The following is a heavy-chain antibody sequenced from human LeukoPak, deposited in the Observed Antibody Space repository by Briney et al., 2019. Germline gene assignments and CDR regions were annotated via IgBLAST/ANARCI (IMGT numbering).Heavy chain of an antibody. CDR3: ARDWTTTGIFGY. CDR2: TYYRSKWYS. V-gene: IGHV6-1*01. CDR1: GDSVSSNSAA. D-gene: IGHD1-1*01. Sequence: SQTLSLTCAISGDSVSSNSAAWNWIRQSPSRGLEWLGRTYYRSKWYSDYAPSVISRITISPDTSKNEFSLQLISVTPEDTAVYYCARDWTTTGIFGYWGQGTLVTVSS. J-gene: IGHJ4*02.